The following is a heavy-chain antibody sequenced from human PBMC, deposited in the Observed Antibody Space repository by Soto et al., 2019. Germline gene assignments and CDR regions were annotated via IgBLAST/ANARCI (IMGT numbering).Heavy chain of an antibody. CDR3: ARRGYYTEFDY. Sequence: SETLSLTCTVSGGSISSSSYYWGWIRQPPGKGLEWIGSIYYSGSTYYNPSLKSRVTISVDTSKNQFSLKLSSVTAADTAVYYCARRGYYTEFDYWGQGTPVTVSS. CDR2: IYYSGST. D-gene: IGHD1-26*01. J-gene: IGHJ4*02. CDR1: GGSISSSSYY. V-gene: IGHV4-39*01.